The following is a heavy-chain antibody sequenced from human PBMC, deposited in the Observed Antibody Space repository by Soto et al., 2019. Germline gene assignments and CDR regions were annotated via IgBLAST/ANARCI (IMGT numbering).Heavy chain of an antibody. J-gene: IGHJ4*02. V-gene: IGHV3-30*18. D-gene: IGHD1-26*01. CDR2: MSYDGSNE. CDR1: GFTFSHYA. Sequence: QVQLVESGGGVVQPGRSLRLSCAASGFTFSHYAMHWVRQAPGKGLEWVALMSYDGSNEYYADSVKGRFTTSGDNSKNTLYLQMNSLRAEDTAVYYCAKDGSHNFDYWGQGTLVTVSS. CDR3: AKDGSHNFDY.